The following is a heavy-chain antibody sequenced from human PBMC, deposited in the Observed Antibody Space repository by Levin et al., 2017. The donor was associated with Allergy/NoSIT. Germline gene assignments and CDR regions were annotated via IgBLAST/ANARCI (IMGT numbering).Heavy chain of an antibody. CDR2: IFYRGST. CDR1: GGSISSNSYY. CDR3: ATDNAYGYPSVTTNAWYFDY. J-gene: IGHJ4*02. Sequence: PSETLSLTCTVSGGSISSNSYYWGWIRQPPGKGLEWIGSIFYRGSTYYNPSLKSRVTISVDTSKNQFSLKLTSVTAADTAVYYCATDNAYGYPSVTTNAWYFDYWGQGTLVTVSS. D-gene: IGHD4-17*01. V-gene: IGHV4-39*07.